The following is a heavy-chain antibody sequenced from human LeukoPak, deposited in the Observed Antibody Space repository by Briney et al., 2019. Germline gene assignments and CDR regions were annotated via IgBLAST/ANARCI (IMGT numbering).Heavy chain of an antibody. Sequence: SETLSLTCTVPGGSVSSYYWSWIRQSPGKGLEWIGYIYSSGSSNYNPSLKSRVTISVDTSKSQFSLELSSVTAADTAVYFCARHDYYYYYLDVSGKGTTVTVSS. J-gene: IGHJ6*03. V-gene: IGHV4-59*08. CDR3: ARHDYYYYYLDV. CDR2: IYSSGSS. CDR1: GGSVSSYY.